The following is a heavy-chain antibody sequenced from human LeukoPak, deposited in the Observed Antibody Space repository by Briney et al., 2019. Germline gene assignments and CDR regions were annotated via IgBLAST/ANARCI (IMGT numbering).Heavy chain of an antibody. CDR3: TRDLSMCYRGVISY. J-gene: IGHJ4*02. CDR1: GFTFSSYR. Sequence: GGSLRLSCAASGFTFSSYRMNWVRQAPGKGLEWVSYISSGSSTIYYADSVKGRFTISRDNAKNTLYLQMNSLGAEDTAVYYYTRDLSMCYRGVISYWGQGTLVTVSS. V-gene: IGHV3-48*04. CDR2: ISSGSSTI. D-gene: IGHD3-10*01.